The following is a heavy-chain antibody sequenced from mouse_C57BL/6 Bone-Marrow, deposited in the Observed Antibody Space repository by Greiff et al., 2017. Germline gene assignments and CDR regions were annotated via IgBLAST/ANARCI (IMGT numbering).Heavy chain of an antibody. J-gene: IGHJ4*01. CDR3: ASANGVDY. V-gene: IGHV7-3*01. CDR2: IRNKANGYTT. Sequence: EVKVVESGGGLVQPGGSLSLSCAASGFTFTDYYMSWVRQPPGKALEWLGFIRNKANGYTTEYSASVKGRFTISRDNTQSILYLQMSALRAEDSATYYCASANGVDYWGQGTSVTVSA. D-gene: IGHD1-1*01. CDR1: GFTFTDYY.